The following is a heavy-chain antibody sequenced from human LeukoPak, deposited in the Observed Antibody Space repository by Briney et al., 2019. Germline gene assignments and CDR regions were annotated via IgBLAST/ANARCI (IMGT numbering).Heavy chain of an antibody. CDR2: ILSDGSKE. CDR3: AKTHYDILTGSLGD. CDR1: GFTFSSYG. V-gene: IGHV3-33*06. Sequence: GGSLRLSCAASGFTFSSYGMHWVRQAPGKGLEWVAVILSDGSKEFYTDSVKGRFTISRDNSKNTLYLQMNSLRAEDTAVYYCAKTHYDILTGSLGDWGQGTLVTVSS. J-gene: IGHJ4*02. D-gene: IGHD3-9*01.